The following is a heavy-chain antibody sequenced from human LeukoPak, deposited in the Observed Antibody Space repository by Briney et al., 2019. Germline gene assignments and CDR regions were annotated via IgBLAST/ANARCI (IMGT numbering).Heavy chain of an antibody. D-gene: IGHD3-3*01. CDR1: GGTFSSYA. J-gene: IGHJ4*02. V-gene: IGHV1-8*02. Sequence: ASVNVSCKASGGTFSSYAISWVRQATGQGLEWMGWMNPNSGNTGYAQKFQGRVTMTRNTSISTAYMELSSLRSEDTAVYYCARLDYDFWSGYITPDYWGQGTLVTVSS. CDR2: MNPNSGNT. CDR3: ARLDYDFWSGYITPDY.